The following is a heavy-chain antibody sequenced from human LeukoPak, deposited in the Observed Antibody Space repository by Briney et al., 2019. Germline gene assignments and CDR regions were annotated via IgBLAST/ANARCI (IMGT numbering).Heavy chain of an antibody. J-gene: IGHJ6*03. V-gene: IGHV7-4-1*02. CDR1: GYTFTSYA. CDR3: ARGIAVAGTRLANYYYYYMDV. Sequence: ASVKVSCKASGYTFTSYAMNWVRQAPGQGLEWMGWINTNTGNPTYAQGFTGRFVFSLDTSASTAYLQISSLKTEDTAVYYCARGIAVAGTRLANYYYYYMDVWGKGTTVTVSS. CDR2: INTNTGNP. D-gene: IGHD6-19*01.